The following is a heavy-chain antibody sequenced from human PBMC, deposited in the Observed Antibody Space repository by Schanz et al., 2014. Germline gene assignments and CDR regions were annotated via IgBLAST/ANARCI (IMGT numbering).Heavy chain of an antibody. CDR2: ITASGDYM. J-gene: IGHJ4*02. Sequence: EVQLLESGGGLVQPGGSLRLSCAASGFTFSSYAMSWVRQAPGKGLEWVSSITASGDYMHYADSVKGRFTISRDNARNSLYLQMNNLRVEDTAVYYCARGTDYGSGSYSSYWGQGTLVTVSS. V-gene: IGHV3-21*01. D-gene: IGHD3-10*01. CDR3: ARGTDYGSGSYSSY. CDR1: GFTFSSYA.